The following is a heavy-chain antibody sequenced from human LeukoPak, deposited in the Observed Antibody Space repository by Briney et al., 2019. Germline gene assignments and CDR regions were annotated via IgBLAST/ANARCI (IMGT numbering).Heavy chain of an antibody. Sequence: GGSLRLSCAASGISFSDYYMSWIRQAPGKGLEWIAYISGSGDTIKYADFVEGRFTISGDNAKRSVYLEMNSLTDEDTAVYFCTRGVAMAIWSQGTLVTVSS. CDR2: ISGSGDTI. CDR3: TRGVAMAI. J-gene: IGHJ4*02. V-gene: IGHV3-11*04. D-gene: IGHD2-15*01. CDR1: GISFSDYY.